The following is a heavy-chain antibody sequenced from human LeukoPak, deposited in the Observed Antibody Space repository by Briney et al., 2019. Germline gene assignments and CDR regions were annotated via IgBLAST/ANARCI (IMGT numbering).Heavy chain of an antibody. CDR1: GFTFSSYT. D-gene: IGHD3-22*01. Sequence: PGGSLRLSCATSGFTFSSYTMNWVRQAPGKGLEWVSYISSSGSTIYYADSVKGRFTISRDNAKNSLYLQMNSLRAEDTAVYYCASGSDYYDSSGYPSDAFDIWGQGTMVTVSS. CDR2: ISSSGSTI. J-gene: IGHJ3*02. V-gene: IGHV3-48*04. CDR3: ASGSDYYDSSGYPSDAFDI.